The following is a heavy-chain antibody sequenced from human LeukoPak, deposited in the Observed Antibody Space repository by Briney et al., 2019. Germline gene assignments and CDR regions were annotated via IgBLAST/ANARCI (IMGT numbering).Heavy chain of an antibody. D-gene: IGHD2-2*01. V-gene: IGHV3-53*01. CDR2: IYNIGTT. CDR1: GFTVSTNY. Sequence: GGSLRLSCAASGFTVSTNYMSWVRQAPGKGLEWVSVIYNIGTTYYTDSVKGRFTISRDNSKNTLYLQMNSLRAEDTAVYYCARWYCSSITCYYDYWGQGTLVTVSS. CDR3: ARWYCSSITCYYDY. J-gene: IGHJ4*02.